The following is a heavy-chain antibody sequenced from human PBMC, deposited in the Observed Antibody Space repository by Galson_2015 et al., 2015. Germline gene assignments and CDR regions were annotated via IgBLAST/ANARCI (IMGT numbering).Heavy chain of an antibody. CDR3: ARDLGYCSGTSCYSVGAFDI. CDR2: ISGRSTFI. V-gene: IGHV3-21*01. Sequence: SLRLSCAASGFPFSSYTMNWVRQAPGKGLQWVSSISGRSTFIYYSDSVKGRFTISRDNAKNSLYLEMKSLRDEDTALYYCARDLGYCSGTSCYSVGAFDIWGQGTMVTVSS. D-gene: IGHD2-15*01. J-gene: IGHJ3*02. CDR1: GFPFSSYT.